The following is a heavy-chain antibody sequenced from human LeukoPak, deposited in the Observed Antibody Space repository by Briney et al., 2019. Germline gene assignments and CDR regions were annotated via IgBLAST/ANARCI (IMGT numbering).Heavy chain of an antibody. CDR2: ISAYDGST. V-gene: IGHV1-18*01. Sequence: GASGEVSCKASGYTFTSYGISWVRQAPGQGLEWVGWISAYDGSTNYAQQFQGRVTLTIDTSTTTAYVELRSLRSDDTAIYYCARDQGSGSYYPRFDYWGQGALVTVSS. CDR3: ARDQGSGSYYPRFDY. CDR1: GYTFTSYG. J-gene: IGHJ4*02. D-gene: IGHD3-10*01.